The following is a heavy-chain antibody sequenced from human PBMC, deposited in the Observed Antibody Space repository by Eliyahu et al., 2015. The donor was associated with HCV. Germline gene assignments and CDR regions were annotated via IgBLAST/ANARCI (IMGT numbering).Heavy chain of an antibody. CDR3: ARDKYGGSGWYGAAWFDP. Sequence: QVQLVQSGAEVKKPGASVKVSCKASGYTFTSYAMHWVRQAPGQRLEWMGWINAGNGNTKYSQKFQGRVTITRDTSASTAYMELSSLRSEDTAVYYCARDKYGGSGWYGAAWFDPWGQGTLVTVSS. CDR2: INAGNGNT. CDR1: GYTFTSYA. V-gene: IGHV1-3*01. D-gene: IGHD6-19*01. J-gene: IGHJ5*02.